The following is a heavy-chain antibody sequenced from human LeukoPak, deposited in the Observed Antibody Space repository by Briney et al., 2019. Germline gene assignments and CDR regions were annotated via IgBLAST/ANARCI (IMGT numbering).Heavy chain of an antibody. CDR3: ARDLGQYYDTSDNWFDP. V-gene: IGHV3-74*01. CDR1: GFTFDDYG. CDR2: INSDGINT. D-gene: IGHD3-22*01. Sequence: TGGSLRLSCAASGFTFDDYGMSWVRQAPGKGLEWVSRINSDGINTSYADSVKGRFTISRDNAKNTLNLQMNSLRAEDTAVYYCARDLGQYYDTSDNWFDPWGQGTLVTVSS. J-gene: IGHJ5*02.